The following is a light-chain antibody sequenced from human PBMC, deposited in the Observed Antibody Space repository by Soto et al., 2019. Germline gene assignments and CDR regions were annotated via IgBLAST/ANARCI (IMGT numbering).Light chain of an antibody. CDR1: TNDVGGYNY. V-gene: IGLV2-14*01. Sequence: QSALTQPASVSGSPGQSITISCTGTTNDVGGYNYVSWYQQHPGKAPKLLIFEVSSRPSGVSNRFSGSKSGNTASLTISALQAEDEADYFCNSYTSSNSRPYVFGTWTKSP. CDR3: NSYTSSNSRPYV. CDR2: EVS. J-gene: IGLJ1*01.